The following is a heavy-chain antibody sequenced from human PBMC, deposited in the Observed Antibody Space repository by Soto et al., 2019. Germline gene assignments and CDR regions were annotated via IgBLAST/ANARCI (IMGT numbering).Heavy chain of an antibody. Sequence: ASVKVSCKASGYTFTSYAMHWVRQAPGQRLEWMGWINAGNGNTKYSQKFQGRVTITRDTSASTAYMELSSLRSEDTAVYYCAREDFTIFGVVPSHFDYWGQGTLVTVSS. CDR3: AREDFTIFGVVPSHFDY. D-gene: IGHD3-3*01. CDR2: INAGNGNT. CDR1: GYTFTSYA. J-gene: IGHJ4*02. V-gene: IGHV1-3*01.